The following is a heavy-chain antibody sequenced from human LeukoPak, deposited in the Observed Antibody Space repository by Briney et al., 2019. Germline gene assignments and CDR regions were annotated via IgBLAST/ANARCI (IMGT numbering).Heavy chain of an antibody. D-gene: IGHD6-13*01. CDR1: GFTFSSFG. Sequence: GGSLRLSCAASGFTFSSFGMHWVRQAPGKGLEWAAVIWYDGSDKYYADSVKGRFTISRDNSKNTLYLQMNSLRAEDTAVYYCARAGNAFDIRGQGTMVTVSS. CDR3: ARAGNAFDI. CDR2: IWYDGSDK. V-gene: IGHV3-33*01. J-gene: IGHJ3*02.